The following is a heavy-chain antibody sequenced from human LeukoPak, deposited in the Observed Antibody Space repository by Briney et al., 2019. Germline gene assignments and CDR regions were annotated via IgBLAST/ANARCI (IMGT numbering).Heavy chain of an antibody. CDR1: GFTFSSYV. D-gene: IGHD2/OR15-2a*01. CDR3: ASRNRNCRCFDY. V-gene: IGHV3-23*01. CDR2: ISGTSGNT. J-gene: IGHJ4*02. Sequence: PGGSLRLSCAASGFTFSSYVMSWVRQAPGEGLEWVSSISGTSGNTYYADPVKGRLTIPRDDSKNTLYLQMNSLRAEDTDIYYFASRNRNCRCFDYWGQGTLVTVSS.